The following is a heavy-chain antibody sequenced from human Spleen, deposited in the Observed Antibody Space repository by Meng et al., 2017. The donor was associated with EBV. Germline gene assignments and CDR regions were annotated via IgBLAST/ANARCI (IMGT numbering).Heavy chain of an antibody. D-gene: IGHD6-19*01. CDR1: GFSFSTYS. Sequence: QMQLLESGGGVVQPGRSLRLSCAASGFSFSTYSMHWVRQAPGKGLEWVAVIWYDGSNKYYADSVKGRFSISRDTSKNTLYLQMNSLRADDTAMYYCAREKESGWYQIAYWDQGTLVTVAS. CDR3: AREKESGWYQIAY. J-gene: IGHJ4*02. V-gene: IGHV3-30-3*01. CDR2: IWYDGSNK.